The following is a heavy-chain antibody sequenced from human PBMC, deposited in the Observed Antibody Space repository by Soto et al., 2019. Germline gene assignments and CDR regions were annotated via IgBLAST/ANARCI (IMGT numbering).Heavy chain of an antibody. Sequence: ASLKVSCKASGYTFTGYYMHWVRQAPGQGLEWMGWINPNSGGTNYTKKFQGRVTITRDTSISTAYMELSRLRSDDTAVYYCASQDYGGSLEAFDIWGQGTMVTVSS. D-gene: IGHD4-17*01. V-gene: IGHV1-2*02. CDR3: ASQDYGGSLEAFDI. CDR1: GYTFTGYY. CDR2: INPNSGGT. J-gene: IGHJ3*02.